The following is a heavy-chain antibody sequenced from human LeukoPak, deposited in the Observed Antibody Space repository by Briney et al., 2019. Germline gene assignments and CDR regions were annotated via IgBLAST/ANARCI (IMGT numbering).Heavy chain of an antibody. CDR2: MSGSGGST. Sequence: PGGSLRLSCAASGFTFSSYAMSWVRQAPGKGLEWVSGMSGSGGSTYYADSVKGRFTISRDNSKNTLFLQMNSLRAEDTAVYYCARVMAGDGPLDYWGQGTLVTVSS. D-gene: IGHD6-19*01. CDR3: ARVMAGDGPLDY. J-gene: IGHJ4*02. CDR1: GFTFSSYA. V-gene: IGHV3-23*01.